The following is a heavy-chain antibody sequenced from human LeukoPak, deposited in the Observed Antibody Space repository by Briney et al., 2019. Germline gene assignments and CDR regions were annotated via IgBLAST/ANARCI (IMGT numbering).Heavy chain of an antibody. D-gene: IGHD3-3*01. Sequence: SETLSLTCTVSGDSLVSDPYYWGWHRQPAGKGPEWIGRMRISRTRNYNPSFKSRATISADTSKNQFSLMLTSVTAADTAVYYCARDRFGDHSQNYYELGYWGQGKLVTISS. V-gene: IGHV4-61*02. J-gene: IGHJ4*02. CDR2: MRISRTR. CDR3: ARDRFGDHSQNYYELGY. CDR1: GDSLVSDPYY.